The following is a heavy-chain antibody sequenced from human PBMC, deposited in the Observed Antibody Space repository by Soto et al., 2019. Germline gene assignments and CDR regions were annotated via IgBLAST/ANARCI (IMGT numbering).Heavy chain of an antibody. J-gene: IGHJ4*02. V-gene: IGHV3-15*01. CDR1: GFTFSQSW. Sequence: VQLVESGGGLVKPGGSLRLSCAASGFTFSQSWMGWVRQAPGKGLEWVARIKSETDGGTMDYAAPVEGRFDISRDDSQKTLFLQLNSLQTEDTGVYYCSTYDYIWGTHGYRWAYWGPGTLVNVSS. CDR3: STYDYIWGTHGYRWAY. CDR2: IKSETDGGTM. D-gene: IGHD3-16*01.